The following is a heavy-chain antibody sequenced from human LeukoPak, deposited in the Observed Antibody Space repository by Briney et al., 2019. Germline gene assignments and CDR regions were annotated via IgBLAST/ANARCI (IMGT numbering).Heavy chain of an antibody. CDR2: IIPNYGAT. V-gene: IGHV1-69*13. D-gene: IGHD5-24*01. J-gene: IGHJ4*02. CDR3: ASDYTIKAPYFDY. CDR1: GESFSSYT. Sequence: SVKVSCKASGESFSSYTINWVRQAPGQGLEWMGEIIPNYGATNYAQKFQGRVTISADSSTSTAYMELISLTSDDTAVYYCASDYTIKAPYFDYWGQGTLVTVSS.